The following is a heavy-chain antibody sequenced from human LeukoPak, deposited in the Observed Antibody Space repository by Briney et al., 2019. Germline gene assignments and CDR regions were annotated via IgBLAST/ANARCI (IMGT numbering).Heavy chain of an antibody. V-gene: IGHV1-46*01. CDR3: ARDVYSYDSSGFSNYYGMDV. Sequence: ASVKVSCKVSGYTLTELSMHWVRQAPGQGLEWMGIINPSGGSTSYAQKFQGRVTMTRDTSTSTVYMELSSLRSEDTAVYYCARDVYSYDSSGFSNYYGMDVWGQGTTVTVSS. CDR2: INPSGGST. CDR1: GYTLTELS. D-gene: IGHD3-22*01. J-gene: IGHJ6*02.